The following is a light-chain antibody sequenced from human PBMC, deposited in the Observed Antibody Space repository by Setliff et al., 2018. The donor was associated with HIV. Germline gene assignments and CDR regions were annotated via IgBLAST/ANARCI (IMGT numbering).Light chain of an antibody. CDR2: EVN. CDR3: SSYTDYNTYV. J-gene: IGLJ1*01. V-gene: IGLV2-14*01. CDR1: SSDIGRYNY. Sequence: QSVLTQPASVSGSPGQSITIPCTGTSSDIGRYNYVSWYQQHPGKVPKLMIYEVNNRPSGVSNRFSGSKSGNTASLTISGLQAEDEADYYCSSYTDYNTYVFGTGTKVTVL.